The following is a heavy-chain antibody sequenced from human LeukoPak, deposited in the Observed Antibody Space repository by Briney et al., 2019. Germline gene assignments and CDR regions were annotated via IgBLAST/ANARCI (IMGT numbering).Heavy chain of an antibody. CDR2: ISSSSSYI. J-gene: IGHJ4*02. D-gene: IGHD1-1*01. V-gene: IGHV3-21*01. Sequence: GGSLRLSCAASGFTFGSYSMNWVRQAPGKGLEWVSSISSSSSYIYYADSVKGRFTISRDNAKNSLYLQMNSLRAEDTAVYYCARVAKERVGGVYYFDYWGQGTLVTVSS. CDR3: ARVAKERVGGVYYFDY. CDR1: GFTFGSYS.